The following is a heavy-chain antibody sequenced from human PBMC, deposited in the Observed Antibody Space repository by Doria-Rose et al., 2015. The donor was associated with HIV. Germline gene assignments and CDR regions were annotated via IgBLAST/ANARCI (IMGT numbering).Heavy chain of an antibody. D-gene: IGHD5-18*01. J-gene: IGHJ6*03. CDR2: IYYSGNT. CDR3: AGFKEERIGRDTYHYLDV. V-gene: IGHV4-61*06. Sequence: LDHIGWIYYSGNTKYNPSFTSRVTISVDTSNSQVSLKLRSVTAADTAVYYCAGFKEERIGRDTYHYLDVWGKGTTVTVSS.